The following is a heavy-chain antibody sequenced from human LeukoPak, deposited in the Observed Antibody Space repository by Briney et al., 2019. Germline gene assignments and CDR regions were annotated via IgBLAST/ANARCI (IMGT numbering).Heavy chain of an antibody. D-gene: IGHD4-17*01. J-gene: IGHJ4*02. Sequence: ASVKVSCKASGYTFTSYDINWVRQATGQGLEWMGWMNPNSGNTGYAQKFQGRVTITADESTSTAYMELSSLRSEDTAVYYCARFSTVTPHLDYWGQGTLVTVSS. CDR1: GYTFTSYD. CDR2: MNPNSGNT. CDR3: ARFSTVTPHLDY. V-gene: IGHV1-8*01.